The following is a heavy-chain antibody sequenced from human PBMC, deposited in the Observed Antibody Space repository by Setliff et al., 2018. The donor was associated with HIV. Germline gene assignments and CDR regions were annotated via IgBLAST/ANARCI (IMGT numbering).Heavy chain of an antibody. CDR1: GGTFSSYA. V-gene: IGHV1-69*05. J-gene: IGHJ6*03. CDR3: AREAYYYGSGSYYPPIYYYYYMDV. D-gene: IGHD3-10*01. CDR2: IIPIFGTA. Sequence: SVKVSCKASGGTFSSYAISRVRQAPGQGLEWMGGIIPIFGTANYAQKFQGRVTITTDESTSTAYMELSSLRSEDTAVYYCAREAYYYGSGSYYPPIYYYYYMDVWGKGTTVTVSS.